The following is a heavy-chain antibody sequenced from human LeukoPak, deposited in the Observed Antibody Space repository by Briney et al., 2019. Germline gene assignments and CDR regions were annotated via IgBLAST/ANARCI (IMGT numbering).Heavy chain of an antibody. CDR2: IKTDGSFT. V-gene: IGHV3-74*01. CDR3: ANEIATGF. CDR1: GFSFSNYW. D-gene: IGHD2-21*01. J-gene: IGHJ4*02. Sequence: PGGSLRLSCVASGFSFSNYWIHWVRQAPGKGLVWVSGIKTDGSFTSYADSAKGRFTISRDNAKNTLYLQMNSLRAEDTAVYYCANEIATGFWGQGTLVTVSS.